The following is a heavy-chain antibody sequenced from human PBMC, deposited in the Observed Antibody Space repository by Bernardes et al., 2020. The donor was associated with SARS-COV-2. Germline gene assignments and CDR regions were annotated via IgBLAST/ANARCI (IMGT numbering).Heavy chain of an antibody. CDR3: VKAWFRTNMIFDY. V-gene: IGHV3-23*01. J-gene: IGHJ4*02. Sequence: GGSLRLSRAASGFTFSDYAMNWVRQAPGKGLEWVSAITGSSDIIHYTDSVKGRFTISRDNPKNTLYLQMNSLRAEDTAVYYCVKAWFRTNMIFDYWGQGTLVTVS. D-gene: IGHD3-10*01. CDR2: ITGSSDII. CDR1: GFTFSDYA.